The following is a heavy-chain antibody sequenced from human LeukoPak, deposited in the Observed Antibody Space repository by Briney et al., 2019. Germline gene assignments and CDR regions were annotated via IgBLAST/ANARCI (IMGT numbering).Heavy chain of an antibody. CDR2: VNNDGSST. V-gene: IGHV3-74*03. CDR3: AKGGLRVTDY. Sequence: GGSLRLSCAASGFIFSNYWMHWVRQAPGKGLVWVSRVNNDGSSTTYADSVKGRFTISRDNAKNSLYLQMNSLRAEDTAVYYCAKGGLRVTDYWGQGTLVTVSS. D-gene: IGHD5/OR15-5a*01. CDR1: GFIFSNYW. J-gene: IGHJ4*02.